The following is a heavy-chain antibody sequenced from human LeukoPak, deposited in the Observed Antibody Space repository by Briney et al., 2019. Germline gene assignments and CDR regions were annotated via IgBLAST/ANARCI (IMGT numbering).Heavy chain of an antibody. J-gene: IGHJ4*02. Sequence: PSETLSLTCAVSGYSISSGYYWGWIRQPPGKGLEWIGSIYHSGNTYYNPSLKSRVTMSVGTSKNQFSLKLSSVTAADTAVYYCARRYGDYRYFDYWGQGTLVTVSS. CDR2: IYHSGNT. CDR3: ARRYGDYRYFDY. CDR1: GYSISSGYY. D-gene: IGHD4-17*01. V-gene: IGHV4-38-2*01.